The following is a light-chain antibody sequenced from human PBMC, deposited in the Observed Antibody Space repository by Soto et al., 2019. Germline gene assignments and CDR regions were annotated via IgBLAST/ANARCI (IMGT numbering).Light chain of an antibody. J-gene: IGLJ1*01. CDR3: TSFTSSTTYV. CDR1: SSDVGGYNY. V-gene: IGLV2-14*01. Sequence: QSALTQPASVSGSPGQSITISCTGTSSDVGGYNYVCWYQHHPGKAPKLIISEVSNRPSGVSDRFSGSKSGNTASLTISGLQPEDEADYYCTSFTSSTTYVFGTGTQLTVL. CDR2: EVS.